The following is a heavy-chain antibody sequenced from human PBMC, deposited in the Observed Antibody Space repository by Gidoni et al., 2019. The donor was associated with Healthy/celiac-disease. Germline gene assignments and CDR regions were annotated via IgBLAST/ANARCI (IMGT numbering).Heavy chain of an antibody. Sequence: QLQLQESGPGLVKPSETLSLTCTVSGGPISSSSYYWGWLRQPPGKGLEWIGSIYYSGSTYYNPSLKSRFTISVDTSKNQFSLKLSSVTAADTAVYYCASLDTAMVMVDYWGQGTLVTVSS. D-gene: IGHD5-18*01. CDR2: IYYSGST. V-gene: IGHV4-39*01. J-gene: IGHJ4*02. CDR3: ASLDTAMVMVDY. CDR1: GGPISSSSYY.